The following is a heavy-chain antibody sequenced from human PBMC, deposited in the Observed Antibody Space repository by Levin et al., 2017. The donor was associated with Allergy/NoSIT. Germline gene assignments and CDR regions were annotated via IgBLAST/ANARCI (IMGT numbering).Heavy chain of an antibody. D-gene: IGHD3-10*01. CDR3: ARDLGIRIQYGSGSYYSNWFDP. V-gene: IGHV3-48*01. Sequence: GGSLRLSCEASGFTFSSYSMNWVRQAPGKGLEWVSYISSSSSSIYYADSVKGRFTISRDNAKNSLYLQMNSLRAEDTAVYYCARDLGIRIQYGSGSYYSNWFDPWGQGTLVTVSS. CDR1: GFTFSSYS. CDR2: ISSSSSSI. J-gene: IGHJ5*02.